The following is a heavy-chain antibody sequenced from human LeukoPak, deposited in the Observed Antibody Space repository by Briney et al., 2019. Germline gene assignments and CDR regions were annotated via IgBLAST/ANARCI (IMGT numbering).Heavy chain of an antibody. V-gene: IGHV3-64*01. D-gene: IGHD2-15*01. Sequence: PGGSLTLSCAASGFTFTSYAMHWVRQAPGKGLEYVSAISSNGGSTFYAKSVEGRFTVSRDSSRNTMYLQMGSLKPEDTAVYYCARGDCSGGNCYTRLGWAEYFQHWGQGTLVIVSS. CDR3: ARGDCSGGNCYTRLGWAEYFQH. CDR1: GFTFTSYA. J-gene: IGHJ1*01. CDR2: ISSNGGST.